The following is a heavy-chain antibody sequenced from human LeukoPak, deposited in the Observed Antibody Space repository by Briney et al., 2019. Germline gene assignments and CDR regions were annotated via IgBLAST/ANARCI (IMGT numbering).Heavy chain of an antibody. V-gene: IGHV3-7*01. Sequence: GGSLRLSCAASGFTFSSHWMSWVRQAPGKGLEGVANIKQDGSEKYYVDSVKGRFTISRDKAKNSLYLQMNSRRAADTAVYYCARDTSPLAYCGGDCYVDYWGQGTLVTVSS. CDR1: GFTFSSHW. CDR2: IKQDGSEK. CDR3: ARDTSPLAYCGGDCYVDY. D-gene: IGHD2-21*02. J-gene: IGHJ4*02.